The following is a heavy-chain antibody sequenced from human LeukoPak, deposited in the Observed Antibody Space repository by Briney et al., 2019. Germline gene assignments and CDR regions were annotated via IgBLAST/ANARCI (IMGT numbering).Heavy chain of an antibody. CDR3: ARDAALSWYFDL. Sequence: GGSLRLSCAASGFTFSSYAMSWVRQAPGKGLEWVSAISGSGGSTYYADSVKGRFTISRDNAKNSLYLQMNSLRAEDTAVYYCARDAALSWYFDLWGRGTLVTVSS. D-gene: IGHD3-3*02. J-gene: IGHJ2*01. CDR2: ISGSGGST. CDR1: GFTFSSYA. V-gene: IGHV3-23*01.